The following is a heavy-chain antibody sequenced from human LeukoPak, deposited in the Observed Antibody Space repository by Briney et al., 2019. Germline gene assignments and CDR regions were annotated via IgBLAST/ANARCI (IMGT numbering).Heavy chain of an antibody. D-gene: IGHD3-10*01. CDR2: ISGSGGST. V-gene: IGHV3-23*01. CDR1: GFTFSSYA. J-gene: IGHJ4*02. Sequence: PGGSVRLSCAASGFTFSSYAISWVRQAPGEGLEWVSAISGSGGSTYYADSVKGRFTISRDNSKNTLYLQMNSLRAEDTAVYYCAKDPRVRLFDYWGQGTLVTVSS. CDR3: AKDPRVRLFDY.